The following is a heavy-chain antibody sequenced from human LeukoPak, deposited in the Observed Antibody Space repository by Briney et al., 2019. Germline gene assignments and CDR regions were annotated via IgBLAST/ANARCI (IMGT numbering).Heavy chain of an antibody. CDR1: GGSISSGGYY. V-gene: IGHV4-39*07. J-gene: IGHJ4*02. D-gene: IGHD3-10*01. Sequence: SETLSLTCTVSGGSISSGGYYWSWIRQHPGKGLEWIGEINHSGSTNYNPSLKSRVTISVDTSKNQFSLKLSSVTAADTAVYYCARGRLWGNYYGSEYWGQGTLVTVSS. CDR2: INHSGST. CDR3: ARGRLWGNYYGSEY.